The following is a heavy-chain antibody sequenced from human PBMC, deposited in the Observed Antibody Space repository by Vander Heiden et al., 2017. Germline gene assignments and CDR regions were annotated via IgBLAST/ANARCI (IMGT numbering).Heavy chain of an antibody. CDR3: ARDLGYSGSYLDY. CDR2: IRSSGSTK. D-gene: IGHD1-26*01. V-gene: IGHV3-11*01. CDR1: GFTFSDYY. J-gene: IGHJ4*02. Sequence: QVQLVESGGGLVKPGGSLRLACAASGFTFSDYYMSWIRQAPGKGLEWVSNIRSSGSTKYNADSVKGRFTISRDNAKNSLYLQMNSLRAEDTAVYYCARDLGYSGSYLDYWGQGTLVTVSS.